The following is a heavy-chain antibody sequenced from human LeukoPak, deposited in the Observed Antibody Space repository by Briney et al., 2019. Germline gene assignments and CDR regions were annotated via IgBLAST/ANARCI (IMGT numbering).Heavy chain of an antibody. V-gene: IGHV4-61*02. J-gene: IGHJ4*02. CDR2: IYTSGST. Sequence: SETLSLTCTVSGGSINSGNYYWSWIRQPAGTGLEWIGRIYTSGSTNYNPSLKSRVTISVDTSKNQFSLKLSSVTAADTAVYYCASRKLGNDYWGQGTLVTVSS. CDR1: GGSINSGNYY. CDR3: ASRKLGNDY. D-gene: IGHD7-27*01.